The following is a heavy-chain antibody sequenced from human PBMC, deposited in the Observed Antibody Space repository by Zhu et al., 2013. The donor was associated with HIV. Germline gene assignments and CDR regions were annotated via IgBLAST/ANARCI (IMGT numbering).Heavy chain of an antibody. Sequence: VQLVQSGAEVKKPGSSVKVSCKASGYTFTSYGISWVRQAPGQGLEWMGWISAYNGNTNYALKLQGRVTMTTDTSTSTAYMELRSLRSDDTAVYYCARGPYNYDILTGYYNRPYYFDYWGQGTLVTVSS. D-gene: IGHD3-9*01. CDR2: ISAYNGNT. J-gene: IGHJ4*02. V-gene: IGHV1-18*01. CDR3: ARGPYNYDILTGYYNRPYYFDY. CDR1: GYTFTSYG.